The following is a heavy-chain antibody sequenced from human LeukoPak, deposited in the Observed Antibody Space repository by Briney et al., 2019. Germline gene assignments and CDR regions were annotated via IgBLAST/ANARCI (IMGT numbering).Heavy chain of an antibody. J-gene: IGHJ4*02. CDR2: ISSGSSAI. V-gene: IGHV3-21*01. CDR3: ARGSFLITFGGLIV. CDR1: GFTFTTYS. D-gene: IGHD3-16*02. Sequence: GGSLRLSCEASGFTFTTYSMTWVRQAPGKGLEWVSIISSGSSAIFSADALKGRFTISRDNAKNSLYLQMNSLRAEDTAVYYCARGSFLITFGGLIVWGQGTLVTVSS.